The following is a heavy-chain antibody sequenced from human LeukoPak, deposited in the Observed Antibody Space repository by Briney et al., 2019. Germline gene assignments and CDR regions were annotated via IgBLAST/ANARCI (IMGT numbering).Heavy chain of an antibody. CDR3: ANRDPNLDY. CDR1: GFTFSSYG. V-gene: IGHV3-30*18. J-gene: IGHJ4*02. D-gene: IGHD1-14*01. Sequence: GRSLRLSCAASGFTFSSYGMHWVRQAPGKGLEWVAVISYDGSNKYYADSVKGRFTISRDNSKNTLYLQMNSLRAEDTAVYYCANRDPNLDYWGQGTLVTVSS. CDR2: ISYDGSNK.